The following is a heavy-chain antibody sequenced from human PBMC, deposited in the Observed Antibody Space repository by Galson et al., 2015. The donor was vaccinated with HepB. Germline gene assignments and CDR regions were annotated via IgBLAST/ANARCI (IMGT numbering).Heavy chain of an antibody. CDR2: INSDASST. J-gene: IGHJ4*02. CDR3: ARDRNLYYYNSGGFLS. Sequence: SLRLSCAASGFTISTYWMHWVRQAQGKGLVWVSRINSDASSTDYADSVRGRFTISRDNAKNTLYLQMNSLRAEDTAVYYCARDRNLYYYNSGGFLSWGRGTLVTLSS. D-gene: IGHD3-22*01. V-gene: IGHV3-74*01. CDR1: GFTISTYW.